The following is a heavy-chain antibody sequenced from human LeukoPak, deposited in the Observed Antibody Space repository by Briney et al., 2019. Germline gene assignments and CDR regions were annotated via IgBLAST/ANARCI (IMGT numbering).Heavy chain of an antibody. Sequence: GASVKVSCKASGYTFTSYGISWVRQAPGQGREWMGWISAYNGNTNYAQKLQGRVTMTTDTSTSTAYMEPRSLRSDDPAVYHCARDVRSSWYGLLHYYHYYYMDVWGKGTTVTVSS. D-gene: IGHD6-13*01. CDR2: ISAYNGNT. V-gene: IGHV1-18*01. J-gene: IGHJ6*03. CDR1: GYTFTSYG. CDR3: ARDVRSSWYGLLHYYHYYYMDV.